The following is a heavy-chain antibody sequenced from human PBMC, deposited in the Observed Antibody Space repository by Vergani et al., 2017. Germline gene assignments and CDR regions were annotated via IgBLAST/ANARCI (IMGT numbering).Heavy chain of an antibody. CDR3: ARDRGSKYYYDSSGYYSGAFDI. D-gene: IGHD3-22*01. Sequence: QVQLVESGGGLVKPGGSLRLSCAASGFTFSDYYMSWIRQAPGKGLEWVSYISSSGSTIYYADSVKGRFTISRDNAKNSLYLQMNSLRAEDTAVYYCARDRGSKYYYDSSGYYSGAFDIWGQGTMVTVSS. CDR2: ISSSGSTI. CDR1: GFTFSDYY. J-gene: IGHJ3*02. V-gene: IGHV3-11*01.